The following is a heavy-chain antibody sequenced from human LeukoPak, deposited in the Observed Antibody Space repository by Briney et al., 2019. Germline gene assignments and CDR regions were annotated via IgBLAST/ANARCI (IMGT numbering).Heavy chain of an antibody. D-gene: IGHD4-23*01. CDR3: ARDPTTVVTPPYYFDF. J-gene: IGHJ4*02. Sequence: SETLSLTCAVYGGSFSGYHWNWIRQSPGKGLEWMGEINDRGHTNYNPSLESPITISVATSKTQFPLNLPSVTAADTAVYYCARDPTTVVTPPYYFDFWGQGTLVTVSS. V-gene: IGHV4-34*01. CDR1: GGSFSGYH. CDR2: INDRGHT.